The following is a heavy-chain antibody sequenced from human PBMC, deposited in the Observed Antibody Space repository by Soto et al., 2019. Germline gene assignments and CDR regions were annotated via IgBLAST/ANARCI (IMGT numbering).Heavy chain of an antibody. CDR1: GFTFSNAW. D-gene: IGHD3-22*01. CDR2: IKSKTDGGTT. J-gene: IGHJ4*02. Sequence: EVQLVESGGGLVKPGGSLRLSCAASGFTFSNAWMNWVRQAPGKGLEWVGRIKSKTDGGTTDYAAPVKGRFTISRDDSKNTLYLQMNSLKTEDTAVYYCTTGPVIVVVTVDYWGQGTLVTVSS. CDR3: TTGPVIVVVTVDY. V-gene: IGHV3-15*07.